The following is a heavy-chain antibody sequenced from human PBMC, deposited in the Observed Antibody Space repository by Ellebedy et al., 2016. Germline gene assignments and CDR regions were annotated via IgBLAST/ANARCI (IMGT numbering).Heavy chain of an antibody. Sequence: SETLSLXXTVSGGSISSYYWSWIRQPPGKGLEWIGYIYYSGSTNYNPSLKSRVTISVDTSKNQFSLKLSSVTAADTAVYYCARDRAYFRMDVWGQGTTVTVSS. D-gene: IGHD2-21*01. CDR2: IYYSGST. CDR3: ARDRAYFRMDV. J-gene: IGHJ6*02. V-gene: IGHV4-59*01. CDR1: GGSISSYY.